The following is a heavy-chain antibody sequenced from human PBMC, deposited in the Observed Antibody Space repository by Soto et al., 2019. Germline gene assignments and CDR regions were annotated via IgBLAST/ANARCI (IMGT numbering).Heavy chain of an antibody. J-gene: IGHJ4*02. Sequence: PSETLSLTCTVSGGSIRSYYWNWIRQPPGKGLEWIGYIYYSGSTYYNPSLKSRVTISVDTSKNQFSLKLSSVTAADTAVYYCARAQGSGFLVSWGQGTLVTVSS. CDR2: IYYSGST. D-gene: IGHD3-10*01. CDR1: GGSIRSYY. V-gene: IGHV4-59*08. CDR3: ARAQGSGFLVS.